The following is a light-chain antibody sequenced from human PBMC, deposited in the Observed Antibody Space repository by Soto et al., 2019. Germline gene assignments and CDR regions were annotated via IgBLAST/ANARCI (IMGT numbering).Light chain of an antibody. V-gene: IGKV1-9*01. CDR2: AAS. CDR3: QQLKSFPLS. Sequence: IQLTQSPSSLSASVGARVTITCRASQGISSSLAWYQQQPGKAPKLLIYAASTLQSGVPSRFSGSGSGTDFTLTISSLQPEDFATYYCQQLKSFPLSFGGVTKVDIK. J-gene: IGKJ4*01. CDR1: QGISSS.